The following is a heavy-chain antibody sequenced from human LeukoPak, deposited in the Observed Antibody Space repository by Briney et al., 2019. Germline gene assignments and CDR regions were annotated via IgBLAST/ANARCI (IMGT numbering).Heavy chain of an antibody. CDR2: ICYSGST. V-gene: IGHV4-59*11. D-gene: IGHD6-6*01. CDR3: ARIFSGSSSSRYYYYYYMDV. Sequence: SETLSLTCTVSGGSISSHYWSWIRQPPGKGLEWIGYICYSGSTNYNPSLKSRVTISVDTSKNQFSLKLSSVTAADTAVYYCARIFSGSSSSRYYYYYYMDVWGKGTTVTVSS. J-gene: IGHJ6*03. CDR1: GGSISSHY.